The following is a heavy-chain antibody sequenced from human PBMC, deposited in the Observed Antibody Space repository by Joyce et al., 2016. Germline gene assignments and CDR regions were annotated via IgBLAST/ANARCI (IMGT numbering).Heavy chain of an antibody. J-gene: IGHJ5*01. CDR2: IRSNTGKP. V-gene: IGHV7-4-1*02. Sequence: QVQLVQSGSELKKPGASVKVSCKASGYTITSYGSNWVRQAPGQGLEGMGGIRSNTGKPKYAEGPTGKFVFTWDTAVNTAYLQISGQKAENTAVYYWTITSRPSGRRSQGFDFWGQGAMVTVSS. CDR3: TITSRPSGRRSQGFDF. D-gene: IGHD3-10*01. CDR1: GYTITSYG.